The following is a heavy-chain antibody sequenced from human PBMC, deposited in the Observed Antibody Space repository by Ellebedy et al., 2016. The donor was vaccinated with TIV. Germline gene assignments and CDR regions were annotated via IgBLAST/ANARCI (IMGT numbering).Heavy chain of an antibody. Sequence: PSETLSLTCTVSDGSISSSGYYWGWIRQPPGKGLEWIGNIFYSGSTYYSPFLDPSLKSRVTISVDTSTNQFSLKLSSVTAADTAVYYCARVRRESLWFAESQYFFDYWGQGTLVTVSS. CDR3: ARVRRESLWFAESQYFFDY. D-gene: IGHD3-10*01. J-gene: IGHJ4*02. V-gene: IGHV4-39*01. CDR2: IFYSGST. CDR1: DGSISSSGYY.